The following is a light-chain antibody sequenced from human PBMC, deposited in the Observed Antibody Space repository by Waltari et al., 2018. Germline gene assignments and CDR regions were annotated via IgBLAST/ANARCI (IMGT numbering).Light chain of an antibody. V-gene: IGLV2-14*03. CDR1: SSDVGSYGL. J-gene: IGLJ1*01. CDR2: DVN. CDR3: ISYTSRAAAYV. Sequence: QSALTQPASVSGSPGQSITISCTGTSSDVGSYGLVSWYQQQPGKAPKLIIYDVNKRPSGSSVRFAGASSATTASLTISGLQAEDESDYYCISYTSRAAAYVFGSGTTVTVL.